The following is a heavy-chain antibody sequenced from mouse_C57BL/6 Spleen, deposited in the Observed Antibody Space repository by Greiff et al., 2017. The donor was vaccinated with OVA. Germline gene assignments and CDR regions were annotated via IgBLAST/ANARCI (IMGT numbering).Heavy chain of an antibody. CDR1: GYAFSSSW. V-gene: IGHV1-82*01. J-gene: IGHJ2*01. D-gene: IGHD2-2*01. CDR2: IYPGDGDT. Sequence: QVQLQQSGPELVKPGASVKISCKASGYAFSSSWMNWVKQRPGKGLEWIGRIYPGDGDTNYNGKFKGKATLTADKSSSTAYMQLSSLTSEDSAVYFCARSNGGYDDPWGQGTTLTVSS. CDR3: ARSNGGYDDP.